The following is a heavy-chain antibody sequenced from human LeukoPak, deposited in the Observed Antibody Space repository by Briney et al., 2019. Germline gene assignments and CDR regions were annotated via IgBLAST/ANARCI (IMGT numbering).Heavy chain of an antibody. V-gene: IGHV4-59*01. CDR1: DDSITIYY. CDR3: ARMVGWGARRYYYYYMDV. CDR2: IDHTGIT. D-gene: IGHD1-26*01. J-gene: IGHJ6*03. Sequence: PSETLSLTCTVSDDSITIYYWSWIRQPPGKGLEWIGYIDHTGITNYNPSLNSRVTISRDTSKNQFSLKLSSVTAADTAVYYCARMVGWGARRYYYYYMDVWGKGTTVTISS.